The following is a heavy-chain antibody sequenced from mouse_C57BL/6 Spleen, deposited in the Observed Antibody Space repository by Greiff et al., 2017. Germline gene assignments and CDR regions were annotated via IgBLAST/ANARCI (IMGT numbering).Heavy chain of an antibody. CDR3: ARSGYYYGSSPYFDV. Sequence: QVQLQQSGPELVKPGASVKISCKASGYAFSSSWMNWVKQRPGKGLEWIGRIYPGDGDTNYNGKFKGKATLTADKSSSTAYMQLSSLTSEDSAVYFCARSGYYYGSSPYFDVWGTGTTVTVSS. CDR1: GYAFSSSW. J-gene: IGHJ1*03. D-gene: IGHD1-1*01. CDR2: IYPGDGDT. V-gene: IGHV1-82*01.